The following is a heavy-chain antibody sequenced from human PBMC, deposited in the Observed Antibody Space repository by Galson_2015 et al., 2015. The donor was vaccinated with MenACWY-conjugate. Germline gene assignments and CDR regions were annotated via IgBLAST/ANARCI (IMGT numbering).Heavy chain of an antibody. V-gene: IGHV3-11*06. CDR1: GFTFSHYY. CDR3: ARDSKHYGGNSGEFDP. J-gene: IGHJ5*02. CDR2: ISSGSSST. D-gene: IGHD4-23*01. Sequence: SLRLSCAASGFTFSHYYMSWIRQAPGKGLEWVSYISSGSSSTNYADSVKGRFTISRDNAKKLLYLQMNSLRAEDAAFYYCARDSKHYGGNSGEFDPWGQGTLVTVSS.